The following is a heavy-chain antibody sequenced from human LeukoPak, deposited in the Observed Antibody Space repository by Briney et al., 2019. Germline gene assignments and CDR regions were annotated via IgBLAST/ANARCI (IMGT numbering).Heavy chain of an antibody. CDR2: INSDGSST. J-gene: IGHJ5*02. D-gene: IGHD2-2*01. V-gene: IGHV3-74*01. Sequence: RALRLSCAASGFTFTSYWMHWVRQAPGKGLVWVSRINSDGSSTTYADSVKGRFTISRDNAKNTLYLQMNSLRAEDTAVYYCARPASRYCSSTGCSNWDWFDPWGQGTLVTVSS. CDR3: ARPASRYCSSTGCSNWDWFDP. CDR1: GFTFTSYW.